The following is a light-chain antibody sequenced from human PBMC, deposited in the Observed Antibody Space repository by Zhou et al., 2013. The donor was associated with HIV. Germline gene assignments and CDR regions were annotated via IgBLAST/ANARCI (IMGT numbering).Light chain of an antibody. CDR1: QSVGGN. V-gene: IGKV3-15*01. CDR3: QQYNNWPPLT. Sequence: DIVLTQSPGTLSLSPGERATLSCRASQSVGGNLAWYQQKPGQAPRLLIYGASTRATGVPARFSASGSGTEFTLTISSLQSEDFAVYYCQQYNNWPPLTFGGGTKVEIK. CDR2: GAS. J-gene: IGKJ4*01.